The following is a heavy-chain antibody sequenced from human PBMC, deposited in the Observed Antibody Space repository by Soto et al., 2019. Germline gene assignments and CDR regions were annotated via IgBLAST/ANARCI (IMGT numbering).Heavy chain of an antibody. CDR3: AKDWTSI. Sequence: EVHLLESGGDLVQPGGSLRISCAASGFTFSTYSMTWLRQAPGKGLQWVSTISNSGGSTYYIDSVKGRFTISRDNSKNTLYLQMNSLRAEDTAVYYCAKDWTSIWGQGTMVTVSS. CDR2: ISNSGGST. CDR1: GFTFSTYS. V-gene: IGHV3-23*01. J-gene: IGHJ3*02. D-gene: IGHD3-3*01.